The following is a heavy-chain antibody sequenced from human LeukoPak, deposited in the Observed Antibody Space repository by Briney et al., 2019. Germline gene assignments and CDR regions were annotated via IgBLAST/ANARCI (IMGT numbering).Heavy chain of an antibody. Sequence: GGSPRLSCAASGFTVSSNYMSWVRQAPGKGLEWVSVIYSGGSTYYADSVKGRFTISRDNSKNTLYLQMNSLRAEDTAVYYCARQTATVYYFDYWGQGTLVTVSS. CDR3: ARQTATVYYFDY. CDR2: IYSGGST. V-gene: IGHV3-53*01. CDR1: GFTVSSNY. D-gene: IGHD5-18*01. J-gene: IGHJ4*02.